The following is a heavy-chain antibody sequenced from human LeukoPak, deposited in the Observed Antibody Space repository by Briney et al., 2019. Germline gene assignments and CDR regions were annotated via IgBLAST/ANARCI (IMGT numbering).Heavy chain of an antibody. Sequence: GGSLRLSCAASGFTFSSYWMHWVRQAPGKGLVWVSRIDTDGGSTTYADSVKGRFTISRDNAKNTLYLQMNSLRAEDTAVYYCATEMAAMVYWGQGTLVTVSS. V-gene: IGHV3-74*01. CDR2: IDTDGGST. D-gene: IGHD5-24*01. CDR3: ATEMAAMVY. CDR1: GFTFSSYW. J-gene: IGHJ4*02.